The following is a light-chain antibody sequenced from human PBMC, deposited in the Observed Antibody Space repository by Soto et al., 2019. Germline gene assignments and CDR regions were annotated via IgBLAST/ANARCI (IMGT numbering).Light chain of an antibody. J-gene: IGLJ2*01. CDR2: YND. V-gene: IGLV1-36*01. CDR1: NSNIGSNA. CDR3: QSYDRSLSSPI. Sequence: QSVLTQSPSVSGAPRQSVNISCSGNNSNIGSNAVHWYQQLPGKAPKLLMYYNDMLPSGVSDRFSGSKSGTSASLAISGLQSEDEGDYYCQSYDRSLSSPIFGGGTKLTVL.